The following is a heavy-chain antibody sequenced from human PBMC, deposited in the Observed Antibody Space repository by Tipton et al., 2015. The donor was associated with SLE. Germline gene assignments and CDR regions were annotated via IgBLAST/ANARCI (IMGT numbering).Heavy chain of an antibody. J-gene: IGHJ4*02. V-gene: IGHV3-30-3*01. Sequence: SRRLSCAASGFTFSSYAMHWVRQAPGKGLEWVAVISYDGSNKYYADSVKGRFTISRDNSKNTLYLQMNSLRAEDTAVYYCALYSYGYWGQGTLVTVSS. CDR1: GFTFSSYA. CDR2: ISYDGSNK. D-gene: IGHD5-18*01. CDR3: ALYSYGY.